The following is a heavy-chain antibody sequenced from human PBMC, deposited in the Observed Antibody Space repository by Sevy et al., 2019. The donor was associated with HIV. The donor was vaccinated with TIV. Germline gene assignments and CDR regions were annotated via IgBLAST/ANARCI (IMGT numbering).Heavy chain of an antibody. D-gene: IGHD3-10*01. Sequence: GGSLRLSCVGSEFTFNDDFMTWVRQAPGKGLEWVSSISSRSTYIYYGDSVKGRFTISRDNAKNSMFLQMNSLKPEDTAVYYFARDRDDYASGRRHPYYYYHGMDVWGQGTTVTVSS. CDR3: ARDRDDYASGRRHPYYYYHGMDV. J-gene: IGHJ6*02. CDR2: ISSRSTYI. V-gene: IGHV3-21*01. CDR1: EFTFNDDF.